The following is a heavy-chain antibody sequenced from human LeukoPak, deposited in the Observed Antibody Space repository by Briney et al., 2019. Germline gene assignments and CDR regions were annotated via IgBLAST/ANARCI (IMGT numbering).Heavy chain of an antibody. J-gene: IGHJ3*02. Sequence: GGSLRLSCAASGLTFSSHWMHWVRQAPGKGLEWVAVISYDGSNKYYADSVKGRFTISRDNSKNTLYLQMNSLRAEDTAVYYCARDLHDAFDIWGQGTTVTVSS. D-gene: IGHD4-11*01. CDR3: ARDLHDAFDI. CDR1: GLTFSSHW. CDR2: ISYDGSNK. V-gene: IGHV3-30-3*01.